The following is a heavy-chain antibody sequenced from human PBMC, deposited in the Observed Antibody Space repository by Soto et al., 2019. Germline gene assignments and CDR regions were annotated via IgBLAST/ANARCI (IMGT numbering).Heavy chain of an antibody. CDR2: ISYDGSNK. J-gene: IGHJ4*02. CDR3: AKDPGIAAAGKAYYFDY. V-gene: IGHV3-30*18. CDR1: GFTFSSYG. Sequence: GGSLRLSCAASGFTFSSYGMHWVRQAPGKGLEWVAVISYDGSNKYYADSVKGRFTISRDNSKNTLYLQMNSLRAEDTAVYYCAKDPGIAAAGKAYYFDYWGQGTMVTVYS. D-gene: IGHD6-13*01.